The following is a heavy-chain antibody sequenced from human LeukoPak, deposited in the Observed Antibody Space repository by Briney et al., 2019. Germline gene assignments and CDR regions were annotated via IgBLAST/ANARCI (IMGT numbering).Heavy chain of an antibody. CDR3: ARDSYEVGATFDY. Sequence: GGSLRLSCAASGFTFTRYWMHWVRQVPGKRLVWISRINIDGTTTNYADSVKGRFTVSRDNAKNTMYLQVNSLRVEDTAVYYCARDSYEVGATFDYWGQGTLVTVSS. CDR2: INIDGTTT. D-gene: IGHD1-26*01. CDR1: GFTFTRYW. J-gene: IGHJ4*02. V-gene: IGHV3-74*01.